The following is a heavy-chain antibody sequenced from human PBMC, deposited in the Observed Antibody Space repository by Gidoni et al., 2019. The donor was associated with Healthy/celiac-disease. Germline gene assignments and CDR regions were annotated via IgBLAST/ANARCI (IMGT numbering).Heavy chain of an antibody. CDR2: IDPSDSYT. D-gene: IGHD2-21*02. J-gene: IGHJ3*02. CDR1: GYSFTNYW. CDR3: ARHIVVVTANPGGWGAFDI. Sequence: EVQLVQSGAEVKKPGESLRISCKGSGYSFTNYWLRWVRQMPGKGLEWMGRIDPSDSYTNYSPSFQGHVTISADKSISTAYLQWSSLKASDTAMYYCARHIVVVTANPGGWGAFDIWGQGTMVTVSS. V-gene: IGHV5-10-1*03.